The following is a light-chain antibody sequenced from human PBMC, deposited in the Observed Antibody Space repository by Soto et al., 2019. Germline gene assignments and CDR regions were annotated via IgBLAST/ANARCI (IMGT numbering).Light chain of an antibody. CDR3: QQYNNWPPGT. CDR2: GAS. Sequence: IVMTRSPATLSVSPGERATLSCRASQSVSSNLAWYQQKPGQAPRLLIYGASTRDTGIPVRFSGSGSGTEFTLTISSLQSEDFAVYYCQQYNNWPPGTFGQGTKLEIK. CDR1: QSVSSN. V-gene: IGKV3-15*01. J-gene: IGKJ1*01.